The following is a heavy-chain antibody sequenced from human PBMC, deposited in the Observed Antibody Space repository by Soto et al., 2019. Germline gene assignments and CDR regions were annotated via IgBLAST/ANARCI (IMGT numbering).Heavy chain of an antibody. J-gene: IGHJ2*01. Sequence: QVQLVQSGAEVKMPGASVKVSCKASGYTFTSYYMHWVRQAPGQGLEWMGIINPSGGSTSYAQKFQGRVTMTRDTSTSTVYMELSSLRSEDTAVYYCARDDREIFGVVIDWYFDLWGRGTLVTVSS. CDR2: INPSGGST. CDR1: GYTFTSYY. CDR3: ARDDREIFGVVIDWYFDL. V-gene: IGHV1-46*01. D-gene: IGHD3-3*01.